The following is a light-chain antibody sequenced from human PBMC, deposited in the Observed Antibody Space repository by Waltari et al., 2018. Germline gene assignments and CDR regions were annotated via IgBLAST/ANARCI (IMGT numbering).Light chain of an antibody. CDR1: NIGSKR. Sequence: SYVLTQPPSVSVAPGKTARVTCGGHNIGSKRVHWYQQRPGQAPVLVISNNSDRPSGLPVRFSGSNSENTATLTISRVEAGDEADYYCQVWDHSGIDTYVFGAGTKVTVL. CDR2: NNS. J-gene: IGLJ1*01. CDR3: QVWDHSGIDTYV. V-gene: IGLV3-21*04.